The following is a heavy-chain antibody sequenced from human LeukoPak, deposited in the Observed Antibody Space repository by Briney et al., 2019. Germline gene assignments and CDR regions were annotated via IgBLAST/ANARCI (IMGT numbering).Heavy chain of an antibody. CDR2: IYPGNSDT. Sequence: GESLKISCKGSGYSFTTYWIGWVRQMPGKGLEWMGLIYPGNSDTRYSPSSQGQVTFSADKSIDTAYLKWNSPQASDTAIYYCARNGAAGTPNRFFNWFDPWGQGTLVTVSS. CDR1: GYSFTTYW. D-gene: IGHD6-13*01. V-gene: IGHV5-51*01. J-gene: IGHJ5*02. CDR3: ARNGAAGTPNRFFNWFDP.